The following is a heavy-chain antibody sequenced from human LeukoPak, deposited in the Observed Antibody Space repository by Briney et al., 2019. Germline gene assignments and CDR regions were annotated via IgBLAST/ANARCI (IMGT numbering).Heavy chain of an antibody. J-gene: IGHJ4*02. CDR2: IYTSGST. V-gene: IGHV4-4*07. D-gene: IGHD3-22*01. Sequence: SETLSLTCTVSGDSISSYYWGWIRQPAGKGLEWIGRIYTSGSTNYNPSLKNRVTMSVDTSKNQFSLKLSSVTAADTAVYYCASTTYYYDSSGYYFLDYWGQGTLVTVSS. CDR3: ASTTYYYDSSGYYFLDY. CDR1: GDSISSYY.